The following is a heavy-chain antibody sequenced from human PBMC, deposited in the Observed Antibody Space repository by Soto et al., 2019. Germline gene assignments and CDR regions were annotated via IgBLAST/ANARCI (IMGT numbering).Heavy chain of an antibody. CDR3: TTLTTVTTEYFQH. J-gene: IGHJ1*01. D-gene: IGHD4-17*01. CDR2: IRSKANSYAT. Sequence: PGGSLRLSCAASGFTFSGSAMHWVRQASGKGLEWVGRIRSKANSYATAYAASVKGRFTISRDDSKNTAYLQMNSLKTEDTAVYYCTTLTTVTTEYFQHWGQGTLVTVSS. V-gene: IGHV3-73*01. CDR1: GFTFSGSA.